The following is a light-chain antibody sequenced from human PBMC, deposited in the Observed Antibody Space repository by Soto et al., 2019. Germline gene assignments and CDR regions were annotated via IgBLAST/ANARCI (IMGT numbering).Light chain of an antibody. J-gene: IGLJ3*02. CDR2: DVS. V-gene: IGLV2-14*01. Sequence: QSALTQPASVSGSPGQSITISCTGTSSDVGSYNYVSWYQQYPGKAPKLMIYDVSNRPSGVSYRFSGSKSGNTASLTISGVQDEDEAADYCSAYTTSSTNGVFGGGTKVTVL. CDR3: SAYTTSSTNGV. CDR1: SSDVGSYNY.